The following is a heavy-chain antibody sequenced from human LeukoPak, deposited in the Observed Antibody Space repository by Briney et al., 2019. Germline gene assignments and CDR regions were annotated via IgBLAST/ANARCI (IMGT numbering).Heavy chain of an antibody. CDR1: GFTFSSYG. Sequence: GGSLRLSCAASGFTFSSYGMSWVRQAPGKGLEWVSAFSGSGGSTYYADSVKGRFTISRDNSKNTLYLQMNSLRAEDTAVYYCARAYGDIDAFDIWGQGTMVTVSS. V-gene: IGHV3-23*01. CDR2: FSGSGGST. J-gene: IGHJ3*02. D-gene: IGHD4-17*01. CDR3: ARAYGDIDAFDI.